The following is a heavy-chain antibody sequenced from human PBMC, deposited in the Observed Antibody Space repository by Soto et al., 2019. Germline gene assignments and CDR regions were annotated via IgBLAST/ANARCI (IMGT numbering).Heavy chain of an antibody. Sequence: SETLSLTCTVSGGSISSYYWSLIRQPPGKGLEWIGYIYYSGSTNYNPSLKSRVTISVDTSKNQFSLKLSSVTAADTAVYYCARAIGVPKDYDPILYFDYWGQGTLVTVSS. CDR2: IYYSGST. CDR3: ARAIGVPKDYDPILYFDY. V-gene: IGHV4-59*01. J-gene: IGHJ4*02. CDR1: GGSISSYY. D-gene: IGHD3-3*01.